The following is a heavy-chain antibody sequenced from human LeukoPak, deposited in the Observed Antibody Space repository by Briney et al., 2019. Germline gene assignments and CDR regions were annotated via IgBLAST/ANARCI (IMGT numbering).Heavy chain of an antibody. D-gene: IGHD6-19*01. CDR2: IKQDGSEK. Sequence: GALRLSCAASGFTFNSDLMAWVRQAPGKGLEWVANIKQDGSEKYYVDSVKGRFTISRDNAKNSLYLQMNSLRAEDTAVYYCARYPFGLFPGGWYYYYFDYWGQGTLVTVSS. V-gene: IGHV3-7*01. CDR3: ARYPFGLFPGGWYYYYFDY. J-gene: IGHJ4*02. CDR1: GFTFNSDL.